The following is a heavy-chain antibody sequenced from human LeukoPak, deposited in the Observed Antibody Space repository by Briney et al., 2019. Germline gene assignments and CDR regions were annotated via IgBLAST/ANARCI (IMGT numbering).Heavy chain of an antibody. D-gene: IGHD3-22*01. CDR3: ATQCDYDRSAYYLRAFDL. J-gene: IGHJ3*01. CDR1: GYTITELS. CDR2: YDPGEGER. Sequence: ASVRVSCKVSGYTITELSMHWVRQAPGKGLEWMGSYDPGEGERINAQKFQGRVTMTEDTSTDTAYMELSSLRSEDTAVYYCATQCDYDRSAYYLRAFDLWGQGTKVTVSS. V-gene: IGHV1-24*01.